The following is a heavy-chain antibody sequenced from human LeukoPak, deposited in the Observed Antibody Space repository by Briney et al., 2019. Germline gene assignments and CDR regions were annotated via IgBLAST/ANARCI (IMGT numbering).Heavy chain of an antibody. CDR3: ARAPSWGLADDAFDI. J-gene: IGHJ3*02. Sequence: AGGSLRLSCAASGFTFSSYSMNWVRQAPGKGLEWVSSISSSSSYIYYADSVKGRFTISRDNAKNSLYLQMNSLRAEDTAVYYCARAPSWGLADDAFDIWGQGTMVTVSS. CDR2: ISSSSSYI. D-gene: IGHD7-27*01. V-gene: IGHV3-21*01. CDR1: GFTFSSYS.